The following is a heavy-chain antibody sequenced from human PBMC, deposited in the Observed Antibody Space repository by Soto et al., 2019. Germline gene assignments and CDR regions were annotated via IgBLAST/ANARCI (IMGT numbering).Heavy chain of an antibody. V-gene: IGHV4-34*01. Sequence: PSETLSLTCAVYGGSFSGYYWSWIRQPPGKGLEWIGEINHSGSTNYNPSLKSRVTISVDTSKNQFSLKLSSVNAADTAVYYCARCDCSSTRPILDYYGMDVWGQGTTVT. J-gene: IGHJ6*02. D-gene: IGHD2-2*01. CDR2: INHSGST. CDR3: ARCDCSSTRPILDYYGMDV. CDR1: GGSFSGYY.